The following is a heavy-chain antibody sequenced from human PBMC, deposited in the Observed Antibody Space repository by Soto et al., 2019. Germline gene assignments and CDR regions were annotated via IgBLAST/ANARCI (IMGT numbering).Heavy chain of an antibody. CDR3: AGGVDEYYYYGMDV. J-gene: IGHJ6*02. Sequence: QVQLVQSGAEVKKPGSSVKVSCKASGGIFSSYGISWVRQAPGQGLEWMGGIIPVAAISGIANVAQRFQGRVTITADISTSTAYIELSSLTSEDTAVYYCAGGVDEYYYYGMDVWGQGTTVTVSS. V-gene: IGHV1-69*17. D-gene: IGHD3-3*01. CDR2: IIPVAAISGIA. CDR1: GGIFSSYG.